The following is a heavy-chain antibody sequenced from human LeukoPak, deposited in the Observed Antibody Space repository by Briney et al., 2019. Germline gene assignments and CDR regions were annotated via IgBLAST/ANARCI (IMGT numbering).Heavy chain of an antibody. CDR2: ISGSGSIT. CDR3: AKDRRSSSRASYDDYWY. Sequence: GGSLRLSCAASGFSFSSYAMSWVSQAPGKGLEWVSVISGSGSITYYADSVKGRFSMSRDNVETSVYLQMSSLRAEDTAVYYCAKDRRSSSRASYDDYWYWGQGILVTVSS. D-gene: IGHD4-17*01. J-gene: IGHJ4*02. V-gene: IGHV3-23*01. CDR1: GFSFSSYA.